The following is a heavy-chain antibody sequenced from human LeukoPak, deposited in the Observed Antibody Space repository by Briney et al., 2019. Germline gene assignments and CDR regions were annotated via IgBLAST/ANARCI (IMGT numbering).Heavy chain of an antibody. J-gene: IGHJ4*02. Sequence: SETLSLTCTVSGGSISSYYWSWIRQPPGKGLEWIGYIYYSGSTNYNPSLKSRVTISVDTFKNQFSLKLSSVTAADTAVYYCARLRDCGGDCYSFDYWGQGTLVTVSS. CDR3: ARLRDCGGDCYSFDY. V-gene: IGHV4-59*08. CDR2: IYYSGST. D-gene: IGHD2-21*02. CDR1: GGSISSYY.